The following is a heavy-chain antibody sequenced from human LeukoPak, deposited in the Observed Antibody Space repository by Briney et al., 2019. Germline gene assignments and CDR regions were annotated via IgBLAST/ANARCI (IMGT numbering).Heavy chain of an antibody. V-gene: IGHV4-34*01. D-gene: IGHD3-10*01. CDR1: GGSFSGYY. CDR3: ARVRITRVRGVIIKSFDP. Sequence: SETVSLTCAVYGGSFSGYYWIWIPQPPGKGLEWIGEIYHSGSTNYNPSHKSRVTISVDTSKNQFSLKLSSVTAADTAVYYCARVRITRVRGVIIKSFDPWGQGTLVTVSS. CDR2: IYHSGST. J-gene: IGHJ5*02.